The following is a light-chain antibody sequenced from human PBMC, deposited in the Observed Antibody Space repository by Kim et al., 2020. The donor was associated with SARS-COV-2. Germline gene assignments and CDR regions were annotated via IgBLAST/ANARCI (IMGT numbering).Light chain of an antibody. CDR3: QQDDNLPIT. V-gene: IGKV1-33*01. CDR2: DAS. J-gene: IGKJ5*01. CDR1: QDISKY. Sequence: ASVGDRVTITCQASQDISKYLNWYQQKPGKPQKLLIYDASNLETGVPSRFSGSGSGTDFTFTITSLQPEDIATYYCQQDDNLPITFGQGTRLEIK.